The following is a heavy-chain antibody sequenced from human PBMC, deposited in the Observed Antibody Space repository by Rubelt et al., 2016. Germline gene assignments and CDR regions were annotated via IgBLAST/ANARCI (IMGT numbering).Heavy chain of an antibody. V-gene: IGHV3-23*01. CDR3: AKDGAVTMVYYFNS. D-gene: IGHD4/OR15-4a*01. CDR2: GSGGNT. J-gene: IGHJ4*02. Sequence: GSGGNTYYADSVKGRFTISRDNSKNTLYLEVNSLRAEDTAVYYCAKDGAVTMVYYFNSWGQGTRVTVSS.